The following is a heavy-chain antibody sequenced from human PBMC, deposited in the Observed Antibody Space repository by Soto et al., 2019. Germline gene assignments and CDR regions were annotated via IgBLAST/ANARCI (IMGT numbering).Heavy chain of an antibody. Sequence: AETLSLTCTVSGGSISSYYWSWIRQPPGKGLEWIGYIYYSGSTNYNPSLKSRVTISVDTSKNQFSLKLSSVTAADTAVYYCARDFKNSDAFDIWGQGTMVTVSS. CDR3: ARDFKNSDAFDI. V-gene: IGHV4-59*01. CDR1: GGSISSYY. CDR2: IYYSGST. J-gene: IGHJ3*02.